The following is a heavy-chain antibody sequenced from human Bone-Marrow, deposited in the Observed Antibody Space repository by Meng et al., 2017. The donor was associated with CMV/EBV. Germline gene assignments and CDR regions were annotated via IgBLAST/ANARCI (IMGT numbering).Heavy chain of an antibody. J-gene: IGHJ4*02. CDR1: DDSISGYY. Sequence: GSLRLSCIVADDSISGYYWSWIRQPPGKGLEWIGYIYYIGSTNYSPSLKSRLTISMDTSKNQLSLKVKSVTAADTAVYYCARVGRRDGYNSHFDNWGQGTLVTVSS. CDR2: IYYIGST. CDR3: ARVGRRDGYNSHFDN. V-gene: IGHV4-59*01. D-gene: IGHD5-24*01.